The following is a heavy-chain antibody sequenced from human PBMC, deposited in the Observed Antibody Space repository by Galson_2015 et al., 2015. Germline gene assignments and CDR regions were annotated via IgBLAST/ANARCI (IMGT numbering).Heavy chain of an antibody. D-gene: IGHD3-3*01. J-gene: IGHJ4*02. CDR3: ARESSGYVVY. V-gene: IGHV1-46*01. CDR1: GYTFTSYY. CDR2: INPSGGTT. Sequence: SVKVSCKAPGYTFTSYYLHWVRQAPGQGLEWMGIINPSGGTTTYAQKFQGRVTMTRDTSTSTVYMELSSLRSEDTAVYYCARESSGYVVYWGQGTLVTVSS.